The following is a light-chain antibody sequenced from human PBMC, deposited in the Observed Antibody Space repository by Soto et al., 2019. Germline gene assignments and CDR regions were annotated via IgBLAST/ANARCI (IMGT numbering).Light chain of an antibody. V-gene: IGLV2-23*01. Sequence: QPASVSGSPGQSITISCTGTSSDVGSYNLVAWYQQHPGKAPKLMIYEGSKRPSGVSNRFSGSKSGNTASLTISGLQADDEADYYCCSYAGSSTWVFGGGTKLTVL. CDR1: SSDVGSYNL. CDR2: EGS. J-gene: IGLJ3*02. CDR3: CSYAGSSTWV.